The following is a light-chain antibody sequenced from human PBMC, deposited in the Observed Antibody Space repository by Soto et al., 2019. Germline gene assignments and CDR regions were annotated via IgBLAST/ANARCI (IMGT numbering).Light chain of an antibody. CDR1: QDISNY. J-gene: IGKJ5*01. CDR2: DAS. Sequence: DIQMTQSPSSLSASVGDRVTITCQASQDISNYLNWYQQKPGKAPKLLIYDASNVETGVPSRFSGSGSGTDFTFTISSLQPEDIATYYWQQYDNLPITFGQGTRLEIK. V-gene: IGKV1-33*01. CDR3: QQYDNLPIT.